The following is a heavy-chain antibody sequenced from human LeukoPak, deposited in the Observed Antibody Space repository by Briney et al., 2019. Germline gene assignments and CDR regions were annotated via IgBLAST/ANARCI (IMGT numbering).Heavy chain of an antibody. CDR1: TYSISNGYY. CDR2: ISHRGST. J-gene: IGHJ4*02. V-gene: IGHV4-38-2*02. Sequence: PSETLSLTSTVSTYSISNGYYWGWIRQPPGKGREWVGSISHRGSTYYNQSLRSRISISLDRSKQKFSLKLTAVTAADTAVYYCARVLSVVAAIPKSHYFDGWGQGTLVTVSS. D-gene: IGHD2-15*01. CDR3: ARVLSVVAAIPKSHYFDG.